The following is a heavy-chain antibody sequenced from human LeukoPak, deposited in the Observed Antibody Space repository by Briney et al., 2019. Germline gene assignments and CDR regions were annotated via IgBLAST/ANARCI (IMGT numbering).Heavy chain of an antibody. J-gene: IGHJ4*02. CDR3: ARDYCSSTSCLFDY. CDR1: GYTFTVYH. Sequence: GASVKVSCKASGYTFTVYHMHWVRQAPGQELEWMGRINPNSGDTNYAQKFQGRVTMTRDTSISTAYVELSRLRSDDTAVYYCARDYCSSTSCLFDYWGQGTLVTVSS. D-gene: IGHD2-2*01. CDR2: INPNSGDT. V-gene: IGHV1-2*06.